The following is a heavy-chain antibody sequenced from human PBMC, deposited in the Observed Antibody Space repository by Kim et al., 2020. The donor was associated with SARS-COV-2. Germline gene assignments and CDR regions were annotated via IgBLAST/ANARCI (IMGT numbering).Heavy chain of an antibody. CDR2: MNPNRGNT. D-gene: IGHD3-3*01. Sequence: ASVKVSCKASGYTFTSYDINWVRQATGQGLEWMGWMNPNRGNTGYAQKFQGRVTMTRNTSISTAYMELSSLRSEDTAVYYCARREPEPDFWSGYYSLYYYYGMDVWGQGTTVTVSS. V-gene: IGHV1-8*01. CDR3: ARREPEPDFWSGYYSLYYYYGMDV. CDR1: GYTFTSYD. J-gene: IGHJ6*02.